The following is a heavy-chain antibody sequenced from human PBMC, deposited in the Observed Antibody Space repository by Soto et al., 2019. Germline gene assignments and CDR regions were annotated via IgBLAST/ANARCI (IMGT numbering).Heavy chain of an antibody. Sequence: PSETLSLTCTVSGGSISRGGYYWSWIRQHPGKGLEWIGYIYYSGSTYYNPSLKSRVTISVDTSKNQFSLKLSSVTAADTAVYYCASSQGYDSSGYYSYFDYWGQGTLVTVSS. J-gene: IGHJ4*02. CDR3: ASSQGYDSSGYYSYFDY. CDR2: IYYSGST. V-gene: IGHV4-31*03. CDR1: GGSISRGGYY. D-gene: IGHD3-22*01.